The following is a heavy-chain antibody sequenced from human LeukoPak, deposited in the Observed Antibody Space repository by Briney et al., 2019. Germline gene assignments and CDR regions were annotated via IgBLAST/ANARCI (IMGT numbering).Heavy chain of an antibody. J-gene: IGHJ4*02. V-gene: IGHV1-8*01. Sequence: ASVKVSCKTSGYTFNDHDINWVRQVPGQGLEWMGWMNPDSGNADYVHKFQGRVTMTRNSSTSTAYLELSSLSSDDTAVYYCAVEGTLLGGDYYWGQGTLVTVSS. CDR3: AVEGTLLGGDYY. CDR1: GYTFNDHD. D-gene: IGHD3-3*01. CDR2: MNPDSGNA.